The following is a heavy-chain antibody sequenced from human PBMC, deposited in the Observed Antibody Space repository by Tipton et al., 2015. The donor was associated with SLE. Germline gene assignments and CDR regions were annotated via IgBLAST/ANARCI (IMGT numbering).Heavy chain of an antibody. Sequence: LRLSCTVSGGSITNHYWNWIRQPPGKGLEWIGYIHYSGTTHDNPSLKSRVTMSVDMSKNQFSLRLTSVTAADTAVYYCARALTSAQGFYFESWGQGTLVTVSS. D-gene: IGHD2-2*01. J-gene: IGHJ4*02. CDR2: IHYSGTT. CDR1: GGSITNHY. V-gene: IGHV4-59*11. CDR3: ARALTSAQGFYFES.